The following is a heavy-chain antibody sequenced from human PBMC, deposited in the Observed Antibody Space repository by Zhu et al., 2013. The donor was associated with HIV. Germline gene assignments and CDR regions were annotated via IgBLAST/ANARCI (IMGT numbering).Heavy chain of an antibody. CDR3: AKFSSIAARAYYFDY. J-gene: IGHJ4*02. Sequence: QVQLVQSGAEVKKPGASVKVSCKASGYTFSSYGISWVRQAPGQGLEWMGWISAYNGNTNYAQKLQGRVTMTTDTSTSTAYMELRSLRSDDTAVYYCAKFSSIAARAYYFDYWGQGTLVTVSS. CDR1: GYTFSSYG. D-gene: IGHD6-6*01. CDR2: ISAYNGNT. V-gene: IGHV1-18*01.